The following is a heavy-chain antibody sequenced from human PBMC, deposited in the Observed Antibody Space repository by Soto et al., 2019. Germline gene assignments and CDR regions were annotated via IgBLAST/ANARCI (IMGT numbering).Heavy chain of an antibody. Sequence: GGSLRLSCAASGFTFNDAWMNWVRQAPGKGLEWVGRIKSKTDGGTTDFAVPVKGRFTISRDDSKNTVYLQMNSLKTEDTAVYYCMTVTRTLVRGVIEGIGYWGQGTLVTVSS. CDR3: MTVTRTLVRGVIEGIGY. J-gene: IGHJ4*02. V-gene: IGHV3-15*07. CDR1: GFTFNDAW. D-gene: IGHD3-10*01. CDR2: IKSKTDGGTT.